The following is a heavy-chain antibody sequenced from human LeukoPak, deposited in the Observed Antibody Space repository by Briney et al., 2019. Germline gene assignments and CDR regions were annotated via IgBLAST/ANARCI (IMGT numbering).Heavy chain of an antibody. CDR3: AREGTPYYYDSSGYYRYYYYGMDV. CDR1: GGTFSSYA. J-gene: IGHJ6*02. Sequence: SVKVSCKASGGTFSSYAISWVRQAPGQGLEWMGGIIPIFGTANYAQKFQGRVTITADESTSTAYMELSSLRSEDTAVYYCAREGTPYYYDSSGYYRYYYYGMDVWGQGTTVTVSS. D-gene: IGHD3-22*01. CDR2: IIPIFGTA. V-gene: IGHV1-69*13.